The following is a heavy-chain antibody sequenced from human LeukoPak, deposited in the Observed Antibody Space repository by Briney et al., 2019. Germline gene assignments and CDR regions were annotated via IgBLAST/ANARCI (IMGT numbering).Heavy chain of an antibody. CDR1: GSTFSSYA. Sequence: PGGSLRLSCAASGSTFSSYAMSWVRQAPGKGLEWVSVIYSGGSTYYADSVKGRFTISRDNSKNTLYLQMNSLRAEDTAVYYCARVRYSSSWYTSWGQGNLVTVSS. CDR3: ARVRYSSSWYTS. J-gene: IGHJ4*02. V-gene: IGHV3-66*01. CDR2: IYSGGST. D-gene: IGHD6-13*01.